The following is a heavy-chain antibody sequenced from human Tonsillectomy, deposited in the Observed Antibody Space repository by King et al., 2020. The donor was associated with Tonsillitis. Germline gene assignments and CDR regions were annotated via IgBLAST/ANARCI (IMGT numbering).Heavy chain of an antibody. J-gene: IGHJ6*02. CDR1: GGSISSYY. CDR3: ARETPNQYDFWCGYYTGAYYGMDV. D-gene: IGHD3-3*01. CDR2: IYYSGST. V-gene: IGHV4-59*01. Sequence: VQLQESGPGLVKPSETLSLTCTVSGGSISSYYWSWIRQPPGRGLEGIGYIYYSGSTNYNPSLKSRVTISVDTAKNQFSLKQRSVTAADTAVYYFARETPNQYDFWCGYYTGAYYGMDVWGQGTTVTVSS.